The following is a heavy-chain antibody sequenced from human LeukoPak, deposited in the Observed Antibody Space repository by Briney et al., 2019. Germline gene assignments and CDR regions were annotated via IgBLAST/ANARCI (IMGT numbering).Heavy chain of an antibody. J-gene: IGHJ4*02. D-gene: IGHD2-15*01. V-gene: IGHV3-30*02. CDR1: GFTFSDYS. Sequence: AGGSLRLSCEGSGFTFSDYSMHWVRQAPGKGLNWVAFIRYDGNNKYYADSVKGRFTISRDDSKNMLYLEMNSLSTEDTAVYYCAKVRYCSGVNCYPDDNWGQGTLVTVSS. CDR3: AKVRYCSGVNCYPDDN. CDR2: IRYDGNNK.